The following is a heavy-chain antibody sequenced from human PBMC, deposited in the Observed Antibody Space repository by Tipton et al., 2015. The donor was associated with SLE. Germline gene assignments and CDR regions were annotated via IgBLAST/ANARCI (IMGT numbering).Heavy chain of an antibody. CDR3: ARASSGSDNWFDP. Sequence: TLSLTCTVSGYSISSGYYWGWIRQSPGKGLEWIGSIYHSGSTYYNPSLKSRVTISVDTSKNQFSLKLSSVTAADTAVYYCARASSGSDNWFDPWGQGTLVTVSS. V-gene: IGHV4-38-2*02. D-gene: IGHD3-3*01. CDR2: IYHSGST. J-gene: IGHJ5*02. CDR1: GYSISSGYY.